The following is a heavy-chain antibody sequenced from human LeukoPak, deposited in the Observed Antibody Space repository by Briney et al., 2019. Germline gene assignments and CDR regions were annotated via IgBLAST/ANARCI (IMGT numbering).Heavy chain of an antibody. V-gene: IGHV1-58*02. J-gene: IGHJ4*02. Sequence: SVKVSCKASGFTFTSSAMQGVRQARGQRLAGIGWIVVGSGNTNYAQKFQERVTITRDMSTRTAYMELSSLRSEDTAVYYWAEVPHEYSYGPGWGDYWGQGTLVTVSS. D-gene: IGHD5-18*01. CDR3: AEVPHEYSYGPGWGDY. CDR1: GFTFTSSA. CDR2: IVVGSGNT.